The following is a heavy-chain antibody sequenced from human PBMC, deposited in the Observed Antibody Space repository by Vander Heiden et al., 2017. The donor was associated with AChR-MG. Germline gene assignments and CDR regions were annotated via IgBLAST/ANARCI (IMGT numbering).Heavy chain of an antibody. CDR1: GFSFSGYA. J-gene: IGHJ3*01. Sequence: QVQRVESGGGVAQPGRSLRLSFAASGFSFSGYAMDWVRQTPGRGLEWLAVISYEGSNKYYAESVKGRVTISRDKSKTSLYRQMNSLRIEETAVYYCARGTYHDDSRSTSGGFDLWGLGAMVTVS. D-gene: IGHD1-26*01. V-gene: IGHV3-30-3*01. CDR2: ISYEGSNK. CDR3: ARGTYHDDSRSTSGGFDL.